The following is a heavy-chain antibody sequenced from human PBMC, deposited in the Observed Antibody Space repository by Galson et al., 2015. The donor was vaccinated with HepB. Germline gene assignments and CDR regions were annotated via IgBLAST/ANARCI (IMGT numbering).Heavy chain of an antibody. V-gene: IGHV3-33*01. CDR3: AREGDSSGWYGRFDY. CDR2: IWYDGSNK. Sequence: SLRLSCAASGFTFSSYGMHWVRQAPGKGLEWVAVIWYDGSNKYYADSVKGRFTISRDNSKNTLYLQMNSLRAEDTAVYYCAREGDSSGWYGRFDYWGQGTLVTVSS. CDR1: GFTFSSYG. D-gene: IGHD6-19*01. J-gene: IGHJ4*02.